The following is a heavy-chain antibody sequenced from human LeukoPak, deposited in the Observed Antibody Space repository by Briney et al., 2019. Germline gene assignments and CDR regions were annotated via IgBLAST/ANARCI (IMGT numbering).Heavy chain of an antibody. CDR1: GGSVSSGSYY. V-gene: IGHV4-61*01. CDR2: IYYSGST. D-gene: IGHD2-15*01. J-gene: IGHJ4*02. CDR3: APSPCSGDSCYRFDF. Sequence: PSETLSLTCTVSGGSVSSGSYYWSWIRQPPGKGLEWIGYIYYSGSTNYNPSLKSRVTISVDTSKNQFSLKLSSVTAADTAVYYCAPSPCSGDSCYRFDFWGQGTQVTVSS.